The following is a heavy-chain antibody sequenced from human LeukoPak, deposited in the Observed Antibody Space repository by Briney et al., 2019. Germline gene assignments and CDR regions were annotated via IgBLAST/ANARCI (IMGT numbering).Heavy chain of an antibody. CDR1: GLTFSSYA. CDR3: ARGWGSGAWLIDS. V-gene: IGHV3-30*04. Sequence: PGGSLRLSCAASGLTFSSYAMHWVRQGPGKGLEWVAFISSDGRTEYNADSVKGRFTISRDNSKNTLYLQMNSLTTEDTAVYYCARGWGSGAWLIDSWGQGTLVSVSS. J-gene: IGHJ4*02. D-gene: IGHD3-16*01. CDR2: ISSDGRTE.